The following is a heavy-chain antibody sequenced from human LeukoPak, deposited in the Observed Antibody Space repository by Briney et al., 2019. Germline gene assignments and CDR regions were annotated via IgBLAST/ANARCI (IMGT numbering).Heavy chain of an antibody. D-gene: IGHD3-10*01. CDR1: GYTFTNYV. Sequence: ASVKVSCEASGYTFTNYVINWVRQAPGQGLEWMGWISAYNDNTNYVQKFQGRVTMTTDTSTSTAYMELRRLRSDDTAVYYCARELGSGSYPFDYWGQGILVTVSS. CDR2: ISAYNDNT. V-gene: IGHV1-18*01. CDR3: ARELGSGSYPFDY. J-gene: IGHJ4*02.